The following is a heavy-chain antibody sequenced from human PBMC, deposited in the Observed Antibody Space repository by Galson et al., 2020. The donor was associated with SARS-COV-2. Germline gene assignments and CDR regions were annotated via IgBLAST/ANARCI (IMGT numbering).Heavy chain of an antibody. V-gene: IGHV1-69*13. Sequence: SVKVSCKASGGTFSSYAISWVRQAPGQGLEWMGGIIPIFGTAHYAQKFQGRVTITADESTSTAYMELSSLRSEDTAVYYCASPMSGYYTSPLGLDYYGMDVWGQGTTVTVSS. J-gene: IGHJ6*02. CDR1: GGTFSSYA. D-gene: IGHD3-3*01. CDR3: ASPMSGYYTSPLGLDYYGMDV. CDR2: IIPIFGTA.